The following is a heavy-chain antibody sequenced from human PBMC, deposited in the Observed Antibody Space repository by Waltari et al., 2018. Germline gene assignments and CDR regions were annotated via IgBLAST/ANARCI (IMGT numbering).Heavy chain of an antibody. J-gene: IGHJ3*02. CDR2: ISAYNGNT. Sequence: QVQLVQSGAEVKKPGASVKVSCKASGYTFPSYGISWVRQAPGQGLEWMGWISAYNGNTNYAQKLQGRVTMTTDTSTSTAYMELRSLRSDDTAVYYCARDTLIVATSPEDAFDIWGQGTMVTVSS. D-gene: IGHD5-12*01. CDR3: ARDTLIVATSPEDAFDI. V-gene: IGHV1-18*01. CDR1: GYTFPSYG.